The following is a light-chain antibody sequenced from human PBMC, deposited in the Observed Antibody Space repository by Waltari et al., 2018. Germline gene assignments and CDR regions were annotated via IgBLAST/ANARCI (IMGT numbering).Light chain of an antibody. J-gene: IGKJ1*01. V-gene: IGKV3-15*01. CDR1: RGIGTS. CDR3: QQYNNWPTWT. Sequence: EVVMTQSPPTVSVSPGESVSFSCRASRGIGTSLVWYQQKPGQAPRPLIFGSSTRVAGIPPRFSGNGSGTEFPLTITSLQSEDLAVYVCQQYNNWPTWTFGQGTKVEIK. CDR2: GSS.